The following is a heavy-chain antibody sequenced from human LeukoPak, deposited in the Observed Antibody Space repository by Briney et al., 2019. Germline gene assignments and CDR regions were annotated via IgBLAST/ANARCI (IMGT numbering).Heavy chain of an antibody. CDR3: ARVIGVTCDYFDS. D-gene: IGHD2-15*01. Sequence: SVKVSCKASGGRLSTYALAWVRQAPGQGLEGVGGIIPIFGTTRYAQNLHDRVTIIADESTNTAYMELSSLRSDDTAVYYCARVIGVTCDYFDSWGQGTLVTVSS. CDR1: GGRLSTYA. J-gene: IGHJ4*02. CDR2: IIPIFGTT. V-gene: IGHV1-69*13.